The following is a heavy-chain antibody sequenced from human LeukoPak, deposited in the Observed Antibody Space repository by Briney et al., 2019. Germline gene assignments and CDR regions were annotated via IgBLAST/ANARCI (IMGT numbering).Heavy chain of an antibody. CDR2: IRYDGSNK. CDR3: AKEAPLCSSTSCYGPNWFDP. D-gene: IGHD2-2*01. Sequence: TGGSLRLSCAASGFIFSNYAITWIRQAPGKGLEWVAFIRYDGSNKYYADSVKGRFTISRDNSKNTLYLQMNSLRAEDTAVYYCAKEAPLCSSTSCYGPNWFDPWGQGTLVTVSS. J-gene: IGHJ5*02. CDR1: GFIFSNYA. V-gene: IGHV3-30*02.